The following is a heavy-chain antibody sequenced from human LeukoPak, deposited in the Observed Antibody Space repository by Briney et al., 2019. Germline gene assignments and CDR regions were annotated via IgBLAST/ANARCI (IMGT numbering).Heavy chain of an antibody. CDR2: INTDGSST. Sequence: GGSLRLSCAASGFTFSSYWMHWVRQAPGKGLVWVSRINTDGSSTSYADSVKGRFTISRDNAKNTLYLQMNSLRAEDTAVYYCATNRVDTAAAPIDYWGQGTLVTVSS. J-gene: IGHJ4*02. CDR1: GFTFSSYW. CDR3: ATNRVDTAAAPIDY. D-gene: IGHD5-18*01. V-gene: IGHV3-74*01.